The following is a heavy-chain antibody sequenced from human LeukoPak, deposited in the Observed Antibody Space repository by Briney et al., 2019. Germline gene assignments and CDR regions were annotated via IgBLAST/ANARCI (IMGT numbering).Heavy chain of an antibody. D-gene: IGHD2-2*02. CDR2: IYYSGST. J-gene: IGHJ5*02. CDR1: GGSTSSYY. V-gene: IGHV4-59*01. Sequence: PSETLSLTCTVSGGSTSSYYWSWIRQPPGKGLEWIGYIYYSGSTNYNPSLKSRVTISVDTSKNQFSLKLSSVTAADTAVYYCARADCSSISCYRWGSWFDPWGQGILVTVSS. CDR3: ARADCSSISCYRWGSWFDP.